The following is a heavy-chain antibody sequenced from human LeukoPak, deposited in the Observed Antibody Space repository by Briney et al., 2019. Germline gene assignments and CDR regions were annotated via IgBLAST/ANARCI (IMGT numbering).Heavy chain of an antibody. CDR2: IIPIFGTA. CDR1: GGTFSSYA. J-gene: IGHJ4*02. Sequence: ASVKVSCKASGGTFSSYAISWMRQAPGQGLEWMGGIIPIFGTANYAQKFQGRVTITADESTSTAYMELSSLRSEDTAVYYCARAGQGELLPDYWGQGTLVTVSS. V-gene: IGHV1-69*13. D-gene: IGHD1-26*01. CDR3: ARAGQGELLPDY.